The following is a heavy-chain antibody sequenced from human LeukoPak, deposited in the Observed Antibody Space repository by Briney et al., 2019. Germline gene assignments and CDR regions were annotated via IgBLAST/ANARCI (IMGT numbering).Heavy chain of an antibody. D-gene: IGHD2-15*01. CDR2: INPNSGGT. CDR3: ARRSGYCSGGSCDSDFDY. J-gene: IGHJ4*02. CDR1: GYTFTGYY. Sequence: ASVKVSCKASGYTFTGYYMHWVRQAPGQGLEWMGWINPNSGGTNYAQKFQGRVTMTRDMSTSTVYMELSSLRSEDTAVYYCARRSGYCSGGSCDSDFDYWGQGTLVTVSS. V-gene: IGHV1-2*02.